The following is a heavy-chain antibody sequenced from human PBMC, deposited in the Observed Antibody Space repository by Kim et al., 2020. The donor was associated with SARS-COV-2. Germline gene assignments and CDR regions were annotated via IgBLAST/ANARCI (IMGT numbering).Heavy chain of an antibody. V-gene: IGHV3-64D*06. CDR3: VVQILGVVY. Sequence: GGSLRLSCSASGFTLERNIIHWVRQALGKGLQYVSGVSPDGGSTYYADSVKGRFAISRDNSKNTVYLHTSSLRIEDTAVYYCVVQILGVVYWGQGTLVTV. CDR1: GFTLERNI. J-gene: IGHJ4*02. CDR2: VSPDGGST.